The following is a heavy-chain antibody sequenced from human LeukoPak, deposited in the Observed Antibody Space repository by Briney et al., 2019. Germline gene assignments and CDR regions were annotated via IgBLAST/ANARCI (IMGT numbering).Heavy chain of an antibody. CDR3: ARVSLDSAVGGYYYYYMDV. CDR2: IYYSGST. D-gene: IGHD1-26*01. J-gene: IGHJ6*03. CDR1: SGSFSGYY. V-gene: IGHV4-59*01. Sequence: SETLSVTCAVYSGSFSGYYWSWIRQPPGKGLEWIGYIYYSGSTNYNPSLKSRVTISVDTSKNQFSLKLSSVTAADTAVYYCARVSLDSAVGGYYYYYMDVWGKGTTVTVSS.